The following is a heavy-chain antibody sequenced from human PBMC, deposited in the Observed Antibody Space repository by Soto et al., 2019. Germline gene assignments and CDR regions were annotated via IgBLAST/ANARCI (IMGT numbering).Heavy chain of an antibody. J-gene: IGHJ5*02. CDR1: GFIFRNYA. D-gene: IGHD2-15*01. CDR2: ISGSAGSR. Sequence: PGGSLRLSCAASGFIFRNYAMSWVRQAPGKGLEWVSAISGSAGSRYCADSVKGRFTISRDNAKNSLYLQMNSLRAEDTAVYYCARDGCSGSNCLNWFDPWGQGTLVTVSS. V-gene: IGHV3-23*01. CDR3: ARDGCSGSNCLNWFDP.